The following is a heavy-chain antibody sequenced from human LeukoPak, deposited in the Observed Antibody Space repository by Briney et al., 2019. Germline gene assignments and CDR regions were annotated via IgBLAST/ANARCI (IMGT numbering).Heavy chain of an antibody. CDR1: GYSFTSYW. Sequence: GESLKISCKGSGYSFTSYWIGWVRQMPGKGLEWMGIIYPGDPDTRYSPSFQGQVTISADKSISTAYLQWSSLKASDTAMYYCARLPTVDYYYYYMDVWGKGTTVTVSS. V-gene: IGHV5-51*01. D-gene: IGHD4-23*01. CDR3: ARLPTVDYYYYYMDV. J-gene: IGHJ6*03. CDR2: IYPGDPDT.